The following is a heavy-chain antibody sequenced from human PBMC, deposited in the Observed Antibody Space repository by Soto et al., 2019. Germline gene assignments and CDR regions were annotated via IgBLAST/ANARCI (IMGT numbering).Heavy chain of an antibody. CDR2: IDPSDSYT. J-gene: IGHJ6*02. Sequence: GESLKISCKGSGYSFTSYWISWVRQMPGKGLEWMGRIDPSDSYTNYSPSFQGHVTISADKSISTAYLQWSSLKASDTAMYYCARLLYYDILTGSYYYYGMDVWGQGTTVTV. CDR3: ARLLYYDILTGSYYYYGMDV. CDR1: GYSFTSYW. V-gene: IGHV5-10-1*01. D-gene: IGHD3-9*01.